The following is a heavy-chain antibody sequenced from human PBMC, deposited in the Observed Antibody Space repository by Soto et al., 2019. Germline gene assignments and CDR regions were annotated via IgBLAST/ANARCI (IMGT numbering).Heavy chain of an antibody. J-gene: IGHJ5*02. CDR1: GYTFTGYY. V-gene: IGHV1-2*04. CDR3: ARVAAAGTGGWFDP. D-gene: IGHD6-13*01. Sequence: ASVKVSCKASGYTFTGYYMHWVRQAPGQGLEWMGWINPNSGGTNYAQKFQGWVTMTRDTSISTAYMELSRLRSDDTAVYYCARVAAAGTGGWFDPWGQGTLVTVSS. CDR2: INPNSGGT.